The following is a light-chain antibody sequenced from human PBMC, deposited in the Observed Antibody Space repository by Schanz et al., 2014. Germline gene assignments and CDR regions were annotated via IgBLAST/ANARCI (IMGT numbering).Light chain of an antibody. J-gene: IGLJ3*02. V-gene: IGLV2-14*03. CDR3: NSFTSSHTHV. CDR2: DVS. Sequence: QSALTQPASVSGSPGQSITISCTGTSSDVGGYNYVSWYQHHPGKAPKLMIYDVSNRPSGVPDRFSGSKSGNTASLTISGLQAEDEADYYCNSFTSSHTHVFGGGTKLTVL. CDR1: SSDVGGYNY.